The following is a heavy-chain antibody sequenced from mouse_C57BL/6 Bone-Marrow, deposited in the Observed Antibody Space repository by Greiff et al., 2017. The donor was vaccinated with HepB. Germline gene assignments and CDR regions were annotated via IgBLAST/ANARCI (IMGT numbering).Heavy chain of an antibody. D-gene: IGHD1-1*01. CDR2: IYPGNSDT. Sequence: VQLQQSGTVLARPGASVKMSCKTSGYTFTSYWMHWVKQRPGQGLEWIGAIYPGNSDTSYNQKFKGKAKLTAVTSASTAYMELSSLTNEDSAVYYCTRSSLLLRYPWFAYWGQGTLVTVSA. V-gene: IGHV1-5*01. J-gene: IGHJ3*01. CDR3: TRSSLLLRYPWFAY. CDR1: GYTFTSYW.